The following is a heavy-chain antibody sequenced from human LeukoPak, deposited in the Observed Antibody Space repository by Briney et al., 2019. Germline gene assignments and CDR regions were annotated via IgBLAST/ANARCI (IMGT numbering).Heavy chain of an antibody. Sequence: ASVKVSCKASGYTFTSYGISWVRQAPGQGLEWMGWISAYNGNTNYPQKLQGRVTMTTDTSTSTAYMELRSPRSDDTAVYYCARDVLLVVGYSSGWYFDYWGQGTLVTVSS. CDR3: ARDVLLVVGYSSGWYFDY. V-gene: IGHV1-18*01. J-gene: IGHJ4*02. CDR2: ISAYNGNT. CDR1: GYTFTSYG. D-gene: IGHD6-19*01.